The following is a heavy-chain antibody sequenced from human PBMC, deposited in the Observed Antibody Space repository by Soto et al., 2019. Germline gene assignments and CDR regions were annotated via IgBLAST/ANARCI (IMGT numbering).Heavy chain of an antibody. CDR1: GFTFSSYG. CDR2: IWYDGSNK. CDR3: DVTIFGVVTLDY. J-gene: IGHJ4*02. V-gene: IGHV3-33*01. D-gene: IGHD3-3*01. Sequence: QVQLVESGGGVVQPGRSLRLSCAASGFTFSSYGMHWVRQAPGKGLEWVAVIWYDGSNKYYADSVKGRFTISRDNSKNTLYLQMNSLRAEDTAVYCGDVTIFGVVTLDYWGQGTLVTVSS.